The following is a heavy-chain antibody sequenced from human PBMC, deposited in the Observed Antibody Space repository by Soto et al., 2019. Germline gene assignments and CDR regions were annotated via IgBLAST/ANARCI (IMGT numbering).Heavy chain of an antibody. CDR3: ASDYGDYGLDY. CDR2: IDHSGST. Sequence: QLQLQESGSGLVKPSQTLSLTCAVSGCSISSGGYSWSWLRQPPGKGLEWIGYIDHSGSTYYNPTLKSRVTISVDRSKNQFSLKLSSVTAADTAVYYCASDYGDYGLDYWGQGTLVTVSS. CDR1: GCSISSGGYS. J-gene: IGHJ4*02. V-gene: IGHV4-30-2*01. D-gene: IGHD4-17*01.